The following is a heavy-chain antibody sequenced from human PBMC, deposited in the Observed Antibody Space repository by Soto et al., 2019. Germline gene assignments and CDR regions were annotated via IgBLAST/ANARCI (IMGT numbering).Heavy chain of an antibody. CDR1: GATFTKYA. CDR2: IIPLFGST. Sequence: QVQLEQSGAEVKMPGSSVTVSCKAYGATFTKYAFNWVRQAPGQGLEWMGGIIPLFGSTNYAERFQGRLTVTTNESTSTVFMDRSSLTSDDTAIYYCARDETVIRGVIKRGGGLDLWGQGTTVIVSS. D-gene: IGHD3-10*01. V-gene: IGHV1-69*19. CDR3: ARDETVIRGVIKRGGGLDL. J-gene: IGHJ6*02.